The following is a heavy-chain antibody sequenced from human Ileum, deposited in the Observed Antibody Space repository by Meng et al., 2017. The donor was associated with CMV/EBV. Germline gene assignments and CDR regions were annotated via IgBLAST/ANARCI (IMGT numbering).Heavy chain of an antibody. Sequence: GQPLQWGAGLLKPSEALSLTCAVFGGSFSGYYWSWIRQPPGKGLEWIGEINHSGSTNYNPSLKSRVTISVDTSKKQFSLKLSSVTAADTAVYYCARVQGFGVVIGYYYMDVWGKGTTVTVSS. CDR1: GGSFSGYY. V-gene: IGHV4-34*01. J-gene: IGHJ6*03. CDR2: INHSGST. CDR3: ARVQGFGVVIGYYYMDV. D-gene: IGHD3-3*01.